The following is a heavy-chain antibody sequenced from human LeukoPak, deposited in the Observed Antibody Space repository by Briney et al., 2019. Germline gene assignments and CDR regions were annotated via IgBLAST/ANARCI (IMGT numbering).Heavy chain of an antibody. J-gene: IGHJ5*02. CDR3: ETGRGIAAAGRGGDWFAP. CDR2: FDPEDGEA. D-gene: IGHD6-13*01. V-gene: IGHV1-24*01. CDR1: GYTPTELS. Sequence: GASVKVSCKVSGYTPTELSMHWVRQAPGKGLEWMGGFDPEDGEAIYAQKFQGRVTMTEDTSTDTAYMELSSLRSEDTAVYYCETGRGIAAAGRGGDWFAPGGQETRVTVPS.